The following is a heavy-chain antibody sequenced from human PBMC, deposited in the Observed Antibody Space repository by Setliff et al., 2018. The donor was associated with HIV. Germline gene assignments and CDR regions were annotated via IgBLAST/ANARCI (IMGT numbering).Heavy chain of an antibody. CDR3: ARLRGLCFGELVDAFDI. V-gene: IGHV4-59*01. D-gene: IGHD3-10*01. Sequence: KTSETLSLTCTVSGGSISSYYWSWIRQPPGKGLEWIGYIYYSGSTNYNPSLKSRFTISVDTSKNQFSLKLSSVTAADTAVYYCARLRGLCFGELVDAFDIWGQVTMVTVS. CDR1: GGSISSYY. J-gene: IGHJ3*02. CDR2: IYYSGST.